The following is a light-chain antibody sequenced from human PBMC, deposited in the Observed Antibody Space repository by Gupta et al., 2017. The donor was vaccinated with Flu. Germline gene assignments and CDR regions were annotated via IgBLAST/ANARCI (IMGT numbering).Light chain of an antibody. V-gene: IGLV1-51*02. CDR3: GTWESSLSAYVV. J-gene: IGLJ2*01. Sequence: QPPSVSAAPGQKVTISCSGSSSNIGNNYVSWYQQLPGPAPKLLIYENNKRPSGIPDRFSGSKSGTSATLGITGLQTGDEDDYYCGTWESSLSAYVVFGGGTKLTVL. CDR1: SSNIGNNY. CDR2: ENN.